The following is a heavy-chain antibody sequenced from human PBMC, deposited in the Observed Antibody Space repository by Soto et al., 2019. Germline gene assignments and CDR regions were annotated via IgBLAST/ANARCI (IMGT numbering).Heavy chain of an antibody. CDR2: ISTYNGNT. CDR1: GYTFTSYG. J-gene: IGHJ6*02. D-gene: IGHD2-2*01. V-gene: IGHV1-18*01. CDR3: GRDLYQSVFYYGMDV. Sequence: ASVKVSCKASGYTFTSYGLSWVRQAPGQGLEWMGWISTYNGNTNYAQKIQGRVTMTTDTSTSTAYMELRSLRSDDTAVYYCGRDLYQSVFYYGMDVWGQGTTVTVSS.